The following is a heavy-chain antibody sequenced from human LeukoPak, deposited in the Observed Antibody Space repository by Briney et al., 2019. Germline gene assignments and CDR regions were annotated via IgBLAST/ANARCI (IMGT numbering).Heavy chain of an antibody. D-gene: IGHD3-3*01. J-gene: IGHJ4*02. CDR2: ISWRGARL. CDR1: GFKFDDYA. V-gene: IGHV3-9*01. CDR3: ARDVERITISGVVREDY. Sequence: GGSLRLSCAASGFKFDDYAMHWVRQAPGKGLEWVSGISWRGARLGYADSVRGRFTISRDNAKNLLYLQMNSLRAEDTAVYYCARDVERITISGVVREDYWGQGTLVTVSS.